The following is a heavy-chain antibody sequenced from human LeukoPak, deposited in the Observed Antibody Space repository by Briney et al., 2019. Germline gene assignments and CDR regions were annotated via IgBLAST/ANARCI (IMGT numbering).Heavy chain of an antibody. Sequence: GASVKDSCKASGYTFTNYGVDWVRQAPGQGLEWMGWISAYNSNTKHAQKFQGRVTMTTDTSTSTAYMELRSLRSDDTAVYYCAREGYGSSWYFHDYWGQGTLVTVSS. CDR2: ISAYNSNT. D-gene: IGHD6-13*01. CDR1: GYTFTNYG. CDR3: AREGYGSSWYFHDY. V-gene: IGHV1-18*01. J-gene: IGHJ4*02.